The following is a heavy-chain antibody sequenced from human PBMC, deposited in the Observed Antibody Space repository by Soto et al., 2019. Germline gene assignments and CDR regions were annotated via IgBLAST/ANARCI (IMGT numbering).Heavy chain of an antibody. CDR1: GASISGDDYS. Sequence: SETLSLTCAVSGASISGDDYSWRWSWIRQPPGKGLEWIGSIYYSGSTYYNPSLKSRVTISVDTSKNQFSLKLSSVTAADTAVYYCARLLRYFDWSRGGHYFDYWGQGTLVTVS. V-gene: IGHV4-39*01. CDR3: ARLLRYFDWSRGGHYFDY. D-gene: IGHD3-9*01. J-gene: IGHJ4*02. CDR2: IYYSGST.